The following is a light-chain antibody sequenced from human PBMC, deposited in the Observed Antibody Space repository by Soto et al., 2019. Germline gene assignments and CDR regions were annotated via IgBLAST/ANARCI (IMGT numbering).Light chain of an antibody. CDR3: SSYAGSHNEV. J-gene: IGLJ1*01. CDR2: DVT. V-gene: IGLV2-14*01. CDR1: SSDVGGYRY. Sequence: QSVLTQPASVSGSPGQSITISCTGTSSDVGGYRYVSGFQQHPGKVPKLMIYDVTNRPAGVSNRFSASKSGNTASLTISGLQAEDEAAYYCSSYAGSHNEVLGSGTKLTVL.